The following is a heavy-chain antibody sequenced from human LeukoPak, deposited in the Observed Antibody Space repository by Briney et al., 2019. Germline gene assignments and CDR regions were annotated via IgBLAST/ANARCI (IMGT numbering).Heavy chain of an antibody. CDR2: ISGSGGST. CDR3: AKGSDYYDSSGYPSDY. D-gene: IGHD3-22*01. V-gene: IGHV3-23*01. J-gene: IGHJ4*02. Sequence: PGGSLRLSCAASGFTFSSYGMSWVRQAPGKGLEWVSAISGSGGSTYYADSVKGRFTISRDNSKNTLYLQMNSLRAEDTAVYYCAKGSDYYDSSGYPSDYWGQGTLVTVSS. CDR1: GFTFSSYG.